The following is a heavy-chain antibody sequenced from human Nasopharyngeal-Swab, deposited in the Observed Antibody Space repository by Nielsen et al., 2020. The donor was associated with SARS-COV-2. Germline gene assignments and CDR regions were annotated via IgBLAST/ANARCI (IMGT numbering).Heavy chain of an antibody. V-gene: IGHV1-46*01. CDR3: ARNALYCSSTSCSLADYYYSYMDV. J-gene: IGHJ6*03. CDR2: INPSGGST. D-gene: IGHD2-2*01. Sequence: WVRQAPGQGLEWMGIINPSGGSTTYAQKFQGRVTMTRDTSTSTVYMELRSLRSEDTAVYFCARNALYCSSTSCSLADYYYSYMDVWGKGTTVTVSS.